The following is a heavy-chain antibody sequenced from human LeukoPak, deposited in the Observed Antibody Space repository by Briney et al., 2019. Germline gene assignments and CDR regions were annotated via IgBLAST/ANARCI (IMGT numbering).Heavy chain of an antibody. V-gene: IGHV4-31*03. D-gene: IGHD4-17*01. CDR1: GGSISSGGYH. Sequence: PSETLSLTCTVSGGSISSGGYHWSWIRQHPGKGLEWIGYIYYSGSTYYNPSLKSRVTISVDTSKNQFSLKLTSVTAADTAVYYCARNRYGDYENWFDPWGQGTLVTVSS. J-gene: IGHJ5*02. CDR2: IYYSGST. CDR3: ARNRYGDYENWFDP.